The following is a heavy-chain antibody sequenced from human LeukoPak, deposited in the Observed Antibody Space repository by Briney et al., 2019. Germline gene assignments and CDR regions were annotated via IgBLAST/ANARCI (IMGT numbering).Heavy chain of an antibody. V-gene: IGHV4-34*01. CDR1: GGSFSGYY. D-gene: IGHD2-15*01. CDR3: ARGRTVVAVAAIRISSYYGMDV. Sequence: SETLSLTCAVYGGSFSGYYWSWIRQPPGKGLEWIGEINHSGSTNYNPSLKSRVTISVDTSKDQFSLKLSSVTAADTAVYYCARGRTVVAVAAIRISSYYGMDVWGQGTTVTVSS. J-gene: IGHJ6*02. CDR2: INHSGST.